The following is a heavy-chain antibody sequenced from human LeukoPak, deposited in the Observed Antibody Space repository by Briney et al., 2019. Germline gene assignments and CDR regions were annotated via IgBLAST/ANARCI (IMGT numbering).Heavy chain of an antibody. D-gene: IGHD1-14*01. J-gene: IGHJ5*01. CDR2: IHPHGIF. CDR3: ARGNLFDS. Sequence: SETLSLTCAVHGGSCDDYYCSWIRQPPGKGLEWIGEIHPHGIFYYNSSLTSRVTISIDTSKSQFSLKLTSMTATDTGFYYGARGNLFDSWGQGTLVTVSS. CDR1: GGSCDDYY. V-gene: IGHV4-34*01.